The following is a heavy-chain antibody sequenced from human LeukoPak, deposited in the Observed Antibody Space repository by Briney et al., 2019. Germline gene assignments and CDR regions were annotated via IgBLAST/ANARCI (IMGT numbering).Heavy chain of an antibody. V-gene: IGHV3-74*01. Sequence: GGSLRLSCAASGFTFSSYWIHWVRQAPGKGLVWVSRINGDGSSTTYADAVKGRFTISRDNAKNTLYLQMSSLRAEDTAVYYCARRGLVPAFDIWGQGTMVAVAS. CDR2: INGDGSST. CDR1: GFTFSSYW. J-gene: IGHJ3*02. D-gene: IGHD2-2*01. CDR3: ARRGLVPAFDI.